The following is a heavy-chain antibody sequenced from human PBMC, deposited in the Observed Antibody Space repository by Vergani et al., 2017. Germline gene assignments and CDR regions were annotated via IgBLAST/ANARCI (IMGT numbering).Heavy chain of an antibody. CDR1: GFTFSGSA. Sequence: EVQLVESGGGLVQPGGSLKLSCAASGFTFSGSAMHWVRQASGKGLEWVGRIRSKANSYATAYAASVNGRFTISRDNAKNSLYLQMNSLRAEDTAVYYCARGEGLPSRLVMAGDWGQGTLVTVSS. V-gene: IGHV3-73*01. J-gene: IGHJ4*02. CDR2: IRSKANSYAT. D-gene: IGHD5-24*01. CDR3: ARGEGLPSRLVMAGD.